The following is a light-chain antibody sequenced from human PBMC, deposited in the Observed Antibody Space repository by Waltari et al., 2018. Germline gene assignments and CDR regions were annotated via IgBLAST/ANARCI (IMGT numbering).Light chain of an antibody. Sequence: YALIQPPSVSVAPGQTARLTCGGNNIGSKNVHWYQQKPGLAPVLVVYDDTERPSGIPARFSGSNSGNTAALTIFRVEVGDEADYYCQVWDRSSDQWVFGGGTKLTVV. CDR2: DDT. CDR1: NIGSKN. CDR3: QVWDRSSDQWV. J-gene: IGLJ3*02. V-gene: IGLV3-21*02.